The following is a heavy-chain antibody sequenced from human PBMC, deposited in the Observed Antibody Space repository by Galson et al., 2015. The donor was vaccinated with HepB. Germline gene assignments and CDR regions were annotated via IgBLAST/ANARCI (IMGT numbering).Heavy chain of an antibody. CDR2: IIPIFDTT. CDR3: ARDSWEPVYGMDV. J-gene: IGHJ6*02. CDR1: GGTFSSYA. Sequence: SVKVSCKASGGTFSSYAISWVRQAPGQGLEWMGAIIPIFDTTNYAQKFQGRVTITADESTSTAYIELSSLRSEDTAVYYCARDSWEPVYGMDVWGQGTTVTVSS. D-gene: IGHD1-26*01. V-gene: IGHV1-69*13.